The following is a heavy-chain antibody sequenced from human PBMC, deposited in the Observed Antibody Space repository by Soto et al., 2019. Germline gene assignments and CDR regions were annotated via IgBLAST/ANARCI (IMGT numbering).Heavy chain of an antibody. D-gene: IGHD2-21*01. CDR2: IKEDGREE. V-gene: IGHV3-7*02. CDR3: TRHGGAPGSGLALGAFDHFGLDV. J-gene: IGHJ6*01. Sequence: EVQLVESGGGVVQPGGSLRLSCAASGFTFSTYWMNWVRQAPGKGLEWVSNIKEDGREEFYVDSVKGRFTISRYNAKKSMYLDMNSLRGEDTALSGCTRHGGAPGSGLALGAFDHFGLDVWVQGTPFNV. CDR1: GFTFSTYW.